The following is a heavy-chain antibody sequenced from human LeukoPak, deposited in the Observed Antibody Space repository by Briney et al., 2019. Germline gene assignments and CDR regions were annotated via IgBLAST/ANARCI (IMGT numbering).Heavy chain of an antibody. CDR2: IYTSGST. CDR1: GGSISSSSYY. CDR3: ARMPYYDFWSGYYYYYMDV. Sequence: PSETLSLTCTVSGGSISSSSYYWSWIRQPAGKGLEWIGRIYTSGSTNYNPSLKSRVTISVDKSKNQFSLKLSSVTAADTAVYYCARMPYYDFWSGYYYYYMDVWGKGTTVTVSS. V-gene: IGHV4-61*02. J-gene: IGHJ6*03. D-gene: IGHD3-3*01.